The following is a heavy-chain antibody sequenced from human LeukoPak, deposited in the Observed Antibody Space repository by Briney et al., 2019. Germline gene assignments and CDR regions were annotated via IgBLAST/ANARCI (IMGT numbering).Heavy chain of an antibody. Sequence: GGSLRLSCAASGFTFSSYEMNWVRQAPGKGLEWVSYISSSGSTIYYADSVKGRFTISRDNAKNSLYLQMNSLRAEDTAVYYCARANYYYDSSGYYSAYFDYRGQGTLVTVSS. J-gene: IGHJ4*02. CDR2: ISSSGSTI. D-gene: IGHD3-22*01. CDR3: ARANYYYDSSGYYSAYFDY. CDR1: GFTFSSYE. V-gene: IGHV3-48*03.